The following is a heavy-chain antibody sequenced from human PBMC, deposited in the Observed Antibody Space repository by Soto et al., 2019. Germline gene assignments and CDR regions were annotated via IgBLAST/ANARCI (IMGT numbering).Heavy chain of an antibody. J-gene: IGHJ4*02. D-gene: IGHD3-10*01. V-gene: IGHV4-4*02. CDR2: IYHSGST. Sequence: QVQLQESGPGLVNPSETLALTCAVSGGSVSSSNWWSWVRQPSGKGPEWIGEIYHSGSTNSNPALTSRVTISVDKCKNKFSLKLSSVTAADTAVYYCARREPYYGSGILNYWGQGTLVTVSS. CDR1: GGSVSSSNW. CDR3: ARREPYYGSGILNY.